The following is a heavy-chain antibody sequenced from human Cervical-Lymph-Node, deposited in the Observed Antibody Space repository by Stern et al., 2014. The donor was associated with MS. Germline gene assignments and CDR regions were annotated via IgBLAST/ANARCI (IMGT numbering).Heavy chain of an antibody. CDR2: INTNTENP. Sequence: VQLLESGSELKKPGASVKISCKASGYTFTGYAMNWVRQAPGQGLEWMGWINTNTENPTYARDFTGRFVFSLDTSVSSAYLQIRSLKAEDSAVYYCARSTAWNDLDSWGQGTLVTVSS. CDR1: GYTFTGYA. V-gene: IGHV7-4-1*02. CDR3: ARSTAWNDLDS. D-gene: IGHD3/OR15-3a*01. J-gene: IGHJ1*01.